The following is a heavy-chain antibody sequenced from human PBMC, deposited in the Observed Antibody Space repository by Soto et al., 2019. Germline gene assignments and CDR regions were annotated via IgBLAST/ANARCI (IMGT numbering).Heavy chain of an antibody. Sequence: SETLSLTCTVSGGSISSGDYYWSWIRQPPGKGLEWIGYIYYSGSTYYNPSLKSRVTISLDTSKSQFSLKLSSVTAADTAVYYCATGRFSGGWYRYWGQGTLVTVSS. J-gene: IGHJ4*02. CDR1: GGSISSGDYY. CDR2: IYYSGST. CDR3: ATGRFSGGWYRY. V-gene: IGHV4-30-4*02. D-gene: IGHD6-19*01.